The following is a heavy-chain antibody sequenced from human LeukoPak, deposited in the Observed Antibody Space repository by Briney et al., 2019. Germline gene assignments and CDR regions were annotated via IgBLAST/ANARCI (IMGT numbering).Heavy chain of an antibody. CDR1: GYSFTNYY. CDR2: INPSYGGT. V-gene: IGHV1-46*04. Sequence: ASVKVSCKASGYSFTNYYMHWVRQAPGQGLEWMGIINPSYGGTTYAQRLQGRGIITRDTAPRAVYTAPISLTSEDTAVYYCVREGQTTSYFDYWGQGTLVTVSS. D-gene: IGHD1-14*01. CDR3: VREGQTTSYFDY. J-gene: IGHJ4*02.